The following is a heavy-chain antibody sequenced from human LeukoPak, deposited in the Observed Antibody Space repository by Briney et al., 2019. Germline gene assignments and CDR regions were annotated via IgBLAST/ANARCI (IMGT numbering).Heavy chain of an antibody. J-gene: IGHJ4*02. CDR3: VRDFDDYGDS. V-gene: IGHV1-2*02. CDR2: FNPNSGGA. CDR1: GYLFTRYY. Sequence: GASVKVSCKTSGYLFTRYYMHWVRLAPVQGLEWIGWFNPNSGGAKFPQKFDGRVTLTGDTSITTAYMELHRLTSDDTALYYCVRDFDDYGDSWGQGTLVTVSS.